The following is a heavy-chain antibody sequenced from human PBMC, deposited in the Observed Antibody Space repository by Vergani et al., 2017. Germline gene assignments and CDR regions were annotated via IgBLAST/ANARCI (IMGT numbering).Heavy chain of an antibody. CDR3: ARAPLRYYDSSGYSYYFDY. D-gene: IGHD3-22*01. Sequence: QVQLQESGPGLVKPSGTLSLTCAVSGGSISSSNWWSWVRQPPGKGLEWIGEIYHSGSTNYNLSLKSRVTISVDRSKNQFSLKLSSVTAADTAVYYCARAPLRYYDSSGYSYYFDYWGQGTLVTVSS. CDR2: IYHSGST. CDR1: GGSISSSNW. V-gene: IGHV4-4*02. J-gene: IGHJ4*02.